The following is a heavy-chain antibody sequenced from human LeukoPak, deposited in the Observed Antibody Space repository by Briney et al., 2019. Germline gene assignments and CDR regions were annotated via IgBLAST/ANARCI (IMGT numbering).Heavy chain of an antibody. Sequence: GGSLRLSCAASGFTFSGSAMHWVRQASGKGLEWVGRIRSKANSYATAYAASVKGRFTISRDDSKNTAYLQMNSLKTEDTAIYYCTDYPIDGHPFGYWGQGTLVTVSS. J-gene: IGHJ4*02. CDR2: IRSKANSYAT. D-gene: IGHD4-11*01. CDR3: TDYPIDGHPFGY. CDR1: GFTFSGSA. V-gene: IGHV3-73*01.